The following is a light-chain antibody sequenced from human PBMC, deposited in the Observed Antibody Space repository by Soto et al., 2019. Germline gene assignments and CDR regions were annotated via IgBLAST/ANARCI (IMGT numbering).Light chain of an antibody. CDR2: WAS. V-gene: IGKV4-1*01. J-gene: IGKJ1*01. CDR1: QSILDRSKNKYY. CDR3: QQYFTSPWT. Sequence: DIVMTQSPDSLAVSLGERATFNCKSSQSILDRSKNKYYLAWYQQKSGQPPKLLIYWASLRESGVPDRFTGRGSGTDFTLTISSLQAEDVAVYYCQQYFTSPWTFVQGTKVEI.